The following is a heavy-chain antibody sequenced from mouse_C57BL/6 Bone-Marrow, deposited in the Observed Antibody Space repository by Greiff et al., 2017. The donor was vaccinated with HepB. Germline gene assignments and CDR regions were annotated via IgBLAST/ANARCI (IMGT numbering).Heavy chain of an antibody. CDR3: ARPNCSYYYAMDY. V-gene: IGHV1-64*01. Sequence: VQLQQPGAELVKPGASVKLSCKASGYTFTSYWMHWVKQRPGQGLEWIGMIHPNSGSTNYNEKFKSKATLTVDKSSSTAYMQLSSLTSEDSAVYYVARPNCSYYYAMDYWGQGTSVTVSS. CDR1: GYTFTSYW. J-gene: IGHJ4*01. CDR2: IHPNSGST. D-gene: IGHD4-1*01.